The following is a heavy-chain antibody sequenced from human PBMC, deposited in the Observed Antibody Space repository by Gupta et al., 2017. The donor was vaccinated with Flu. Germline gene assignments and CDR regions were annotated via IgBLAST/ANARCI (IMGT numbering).Heavy chain of an antibody. J-gene: IGHJ2*01. Sequence: QVQVQQWGAGLLKPSETLSLTCAVYDCSFSGYYWSWIRQPPGKGLEWIGEINHGGSANYNPSLKSRVTLSVDTSKKEFSLKLSSVTDADTAVYYCARGGLGIIMWYFDFWGRGTPVTVSS. CDR2: INHGGSA. CDR1: DCSFSGYY. V-gene: IGHV4-34*01. D-gene: IGHD3-10*01. CDR3: ARGGLGIIMWYFDF.